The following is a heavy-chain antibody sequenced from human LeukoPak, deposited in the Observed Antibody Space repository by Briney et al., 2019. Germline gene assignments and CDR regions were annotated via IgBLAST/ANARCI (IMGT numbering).Heavy chain of an antibody. CDR3: ARDLTGYYYYYMDV. Sequence: GGSLRLSCAASGFSFSAYWMTWVRQAPGTGLEWVANINPAGSETYYVDPVKGRFSISRDNAKNLVYLQMNSLRAEDTAVYYCARDLTGYYYYYMDVWGKGTTVTVSS. CDR2: INPAGSET. CDR1: GFSFSAYW. D-gene: IGHD1-1*01. V-gene: IGHV3-7*01. J-gene: IGHJ6*03.